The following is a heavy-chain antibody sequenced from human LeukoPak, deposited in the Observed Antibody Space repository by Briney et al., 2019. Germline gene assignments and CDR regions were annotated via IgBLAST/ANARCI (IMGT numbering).Heavy chain of an antibody. J-gene: IGHJ4*02. D-gene: IGHD5-24*01. Sequence: SETLSLTCAVYGGSFSGYYWSWIRQPPGKGLEWIGEINHSGSTNYNPSLKSRVTISVDTSKNQFSLKLSSVTAADTAVYYCARHTRRWLQIGRFDYWGQGTLVTVSS. V-gene: IGHV4-34*01. CDR2: INHSGST. CDR1: GGSFSGYY. CDR3: ARHTRRWLQIGRFDY.